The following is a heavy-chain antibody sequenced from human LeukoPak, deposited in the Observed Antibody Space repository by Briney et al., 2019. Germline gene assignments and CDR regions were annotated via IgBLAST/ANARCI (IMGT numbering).Heavy chain of an antibody. CDR3: ARSRGWLQSHPLGY. Sequence: SETLSLTCTVSGGSISSYYWSWIRQPPGKGLEWIGYIYYSGSTSYNPSLKSRLTISVDTSKNQFSLKLSSVTAADTAVYYCARSRGWLQSHPLGYWGQGTLVTVSS. CDR1: GGSISSYY. D-gene: IGHD5-24*01. CDR2: IYYSGST. V-gene: IGHV4-59*12. J-gene: IGHJ4*02.